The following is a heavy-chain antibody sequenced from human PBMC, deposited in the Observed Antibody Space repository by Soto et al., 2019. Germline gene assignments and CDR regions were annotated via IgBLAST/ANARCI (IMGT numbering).Heavy chain of an antibody. D-gene: IGHD3-10*01. CDR3: AREAFDADYVDV. Sequence: QVHLVQSGAEVNKPGASVKVSCKASGYIFSSHSISWVRQATGRGLECMAWISAYNGDRNYAETHQGRVTVTTDTSTNTASMELRRLRSDDTAFYYCAREAFDADYVDVWGQGKMVTVSP. CDR1: GYIFSSHS. J-gene: IGHJ4*02. CDR2: ISAYNGDR. V-gene: IGHV1-18*01.